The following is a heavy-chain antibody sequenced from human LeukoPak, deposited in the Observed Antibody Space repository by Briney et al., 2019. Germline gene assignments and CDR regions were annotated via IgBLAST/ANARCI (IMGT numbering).Heavy chain of an antibody. CDR2: ISSSSSYI. V-gene: IGHV3-21*01. Sequence: PGGSLRLSCAASDFTVISNYMTWVRQAPGKGLECVSSISSSSSYIYYADSVKGRFTISRDNAKNSLYLQMNSLRAEDTAVYYCARDQASGSYDAFDIWGQGTMVTVSS. CDR1: DFTVISNY. CDR3: ARDQASGSYDAFDI. J-gene: IGHJ3*02. D-gene: IGHD1-26*01.